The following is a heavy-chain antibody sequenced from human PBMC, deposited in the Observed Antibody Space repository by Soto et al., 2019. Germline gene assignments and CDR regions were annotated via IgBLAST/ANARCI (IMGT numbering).Heavy chain of an antibody. J-gene: IGHJ6*02. CDR2: INPSGGGT. V-gene: IGHV1-46*01. CDR3: AREAVVVVPATQTYYYYGMDV. D-gene: IGHD2-15*01. CDR1: GYSFTNYN. Sequence: QVQLVQSGAEVKKPGASVKVSCKASGYSFTNYNMHWVRQAPGQGLEWMAVINPSGGGTNYAPKFQGRVTMTRDTSTSTVYMELSSLRSEDTAVYYCAREAVVVVPATQTYYYYGMDVWGQGTTVTVSS.